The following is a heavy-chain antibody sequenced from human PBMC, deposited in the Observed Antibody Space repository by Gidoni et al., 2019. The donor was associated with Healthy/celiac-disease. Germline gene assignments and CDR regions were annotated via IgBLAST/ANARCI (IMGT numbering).Heavy chain of an antibody. D-gene: IGHD1-26*01. V-gene: IGHV3-9*01. CDR1: GFTFDDYA. J-gene: IGHJ6*02. Sequence: EVQLVESGGGLVQPGRSLRLSCAASGFTFDDYAMHWVRQAPGKGLEWVSGISWNSGSIGYADSVKGRFTISRDNAKNSLYLQMNSLRAEDTALYYCAKDRDSGSYSPYYYGMDVWGQGTTVTVSS. CDR2: ISWNSGSI. CDR3: AKDRDSGSYSPYYYGMDV.